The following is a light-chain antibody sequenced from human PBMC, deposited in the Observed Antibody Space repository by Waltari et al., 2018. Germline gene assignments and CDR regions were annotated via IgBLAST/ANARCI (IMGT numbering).Light chain of an antibody. CDR2: VTS. J-gene: IGKJ2*01. Sequence: DIQMTQSPSSLSASVGDRVTITCRASQSISSSLNWYQQKPGKAPNLLIYVTSNLQSVVPSRFSGSGSGTDFTLTISSLQPEDFATYYCQQSYSTPYTFGQGTKLEIK. CDR1: QSISSS. V-gene: IGKV1-39*01. CDR3: QQSYSTPYT.